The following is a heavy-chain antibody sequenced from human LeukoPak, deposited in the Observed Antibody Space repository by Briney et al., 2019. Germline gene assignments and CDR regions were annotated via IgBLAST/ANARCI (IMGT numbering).Heavy chain of an antibody. V-gene: IGHV3-21*01. CDR1: GFTFSSYS. J-gene: IGHJ4*02. CDR3: ARCRVTHSSSSELDY. D-gene: IGHD6-6*01. Sequence: GGSLRLSCAASGFTFSSYSMNWVRQAPGRGLEWVSSISSSSSYIYYADSVKGRFTISRDNAKNSLYLQMNSLRAEDTAVYYCARCRVTHSSSSELDYWGQGTLVTVSS. CDR2: ISSSSSYI.